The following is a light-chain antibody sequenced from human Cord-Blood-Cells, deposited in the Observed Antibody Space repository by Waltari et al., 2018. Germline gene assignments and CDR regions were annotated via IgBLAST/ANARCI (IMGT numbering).Light chain of an antibody. CDR2: GAS. V-gene: IGKV3D-7*01. CDR1: QSVSSRY. Sequence: EIVMTQSPATLSLSPGERATLSCRASQSVSSRYLSWYQQKPGQAPRLLIYGASTRATGIPARFSDSGSGTDFTLTISSLQPEDFAVYYCQQDYNFFGGGTKVEIK. J-gene: IGKJ4*01. CDR3: QQDYNF.